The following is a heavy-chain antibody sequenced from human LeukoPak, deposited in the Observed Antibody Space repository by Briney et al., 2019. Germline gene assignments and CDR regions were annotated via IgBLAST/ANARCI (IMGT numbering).Heavy chain of an antibody. CDR1: GGSFSAYH. V-gene: IGHV4-59*01. CDR2: IYYSWST. Sequence: PSETLSLTCAVYGGSFSAYHWSWIRQSPGKGREWIGYIYYSWSTNYNPSLKSRVTISVDTSKNQFSLKLSSVTAADTAVYYCARTMSGSSRTALDYWGQGTLVTVSS. CDR3: ARTMSGSSRTALDY. D-gene: IGHD1-26*01. J-gene: IGHJ4*02.